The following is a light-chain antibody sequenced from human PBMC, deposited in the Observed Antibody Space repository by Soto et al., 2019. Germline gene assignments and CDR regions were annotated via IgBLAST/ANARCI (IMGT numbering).Light chain of an antibody. Sequence: QSALTQPASVSGSPGQSITISCTGTNSDVGGHDYVSWYQQHPGKAPKLLIYDVTNRPSGVSNRFSGSKSGNTASLTISGLQAEDDADYYCSSKTSIAVLYVFGAGTKVTVL. J-gene: IGLJ1*01. V-gene: IGLV2-14*03. CDR1: NSDVGGHDY. CDR2: DVT. CDR3: SSKTSIAVLYV.